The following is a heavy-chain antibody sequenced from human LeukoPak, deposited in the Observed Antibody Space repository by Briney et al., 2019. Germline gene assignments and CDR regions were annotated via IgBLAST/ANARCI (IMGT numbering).Heavy chain of an antibody. D-gene: IGHD3-22*01. V-gene: IGHV1-69*13. J-gene: IGHJ4*02. CDR1: GGTFSSYA. Sequence: SVNVSCTASGGTFSSYAISWVRQAPGQGLEWMGGIIPIFGTANYAQKFQGRVTITADESTSTAYMELSSLRSEDTAVYYCARSVLTLNYYDSSGYASFDYWGQGTLVTVSS. CDR2: IIPIFGTA. CDR3: ARSVLTLNYYDSSGYASFDY.